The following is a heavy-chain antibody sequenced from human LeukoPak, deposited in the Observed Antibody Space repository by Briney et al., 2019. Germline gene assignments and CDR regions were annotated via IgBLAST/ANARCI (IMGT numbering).Heavy chain of an antibody. Sequence: GGSLRLSCAASAFTFTKYWMTWVRQAPGKGLEWVANIKQDGSEKYYVDSVKGRFTISRDNAKNSLWLQMNGLRAEDTAVYYCARDPSDYGEGGFDIWGQGTMVTVSS. V-gene: IGHV3-7*01. CDR1: AFTFTKYW. J-gene: IGHJ3*02. D-gene: IGHD4-17*01. CDR3: ARDPSDYGEGGFDI. CDR2: IKQDGSEK.